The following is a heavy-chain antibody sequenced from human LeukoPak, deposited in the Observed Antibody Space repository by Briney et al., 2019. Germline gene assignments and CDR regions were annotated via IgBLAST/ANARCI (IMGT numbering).Heavy chain of an antibody. D-gene: IGHD1-1*01. Sequence: PGGSLRLSCAASGFSFHTYWMYWVRQAPGKGLVWVSHINSDGSIVNYEDSVKGRFTIPRDNAKNTLYLQMNSLGADDTALYFCSRGRNWDDGDYWGQGTLVTVSS. CDR2: INSDGSIV. J-gene: IGHJ4*02. CDR3: SRGRNWDDGDY. V-gene: IGHV3-74*01. CDR1: GFSFHTYW.